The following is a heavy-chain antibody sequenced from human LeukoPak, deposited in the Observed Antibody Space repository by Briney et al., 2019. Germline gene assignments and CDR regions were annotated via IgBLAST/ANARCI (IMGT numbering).Heavy chain of an antibody. Sequence: GASVKVSCKASGYTFTGYYMHWVRQAPGQGLEWMGWINPNSGGTNFAQKFQGRVTLTRDTSINTAYMELSSLRSDDTAVYYCARDAYRIVGATAVAGYFDYWGQGTLVTVSS. CDR2: INPNSGGT. V-gene: IGHV1-2*02. CDR3: ARDAYRIVGATAVAGYFDY. J-gene: IGHJ4*02. CDR1: GYTFTGYY. D-gene: IGHD1-26*01.